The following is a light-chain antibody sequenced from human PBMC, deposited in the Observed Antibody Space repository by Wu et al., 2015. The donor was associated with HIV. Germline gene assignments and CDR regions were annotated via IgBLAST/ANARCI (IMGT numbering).Light chain of an antibody. CDR1: QGVSKY. CDR3: QQHATWPLT. J-gene: IGKJ5*01. V-gene: IGKV3-11*01. CDR2: DAS. Sequence: EIVLTQSPATLSLSPGERATLSCRASQGVSKYLAWYQHKPGQAPRLLIYDASNRATGIPARFSGSGSGTDFTLTISSLEPEDFAVYSCQQHATWPLTFGQGTRLEIK.